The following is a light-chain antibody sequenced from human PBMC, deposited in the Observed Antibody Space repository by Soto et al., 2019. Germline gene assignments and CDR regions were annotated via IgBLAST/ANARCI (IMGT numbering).Light chain of an antibody. V-gene: IGLV2-14*01. CDR2: DVS. Sequence: SALTQPASVSRSPGQSITISCTGTSSDVGGYDYVSWYQQHPGKAPKLMIYDVSSRPSGVSNRFSGSKSGNTASLTISGLQAEDEADYYCSSYTSSTTEVFGTGTKVTVL. J-gene: IGLJ1*01. CDR1: SSDVGGYDY. CDR3: SSYTSSTTEV.